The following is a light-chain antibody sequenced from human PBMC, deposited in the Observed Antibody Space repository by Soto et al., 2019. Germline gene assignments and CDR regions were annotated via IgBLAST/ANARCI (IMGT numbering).Light chain of an antibody. CDR1: SSEVGGYNY. CDR3: SSYTSSSTPHVV. Sequence: QSALTQPASVSGSPGQSITISCTGTSSEVGGYNYVSWYQQYPGKAPKLMIYDVSNRPSGVSNRFSGSKSGNTASLTISGLQAEDEADYYCSSYTSSSTPHVVFGGGTKLTVL. CDR2: DVS. V-gene: IGLV2-14*01. J-gene: IGLJ2*01.